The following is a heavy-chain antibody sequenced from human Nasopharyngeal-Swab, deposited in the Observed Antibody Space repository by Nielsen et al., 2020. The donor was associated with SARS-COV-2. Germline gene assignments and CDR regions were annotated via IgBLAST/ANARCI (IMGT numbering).Heavy chain of an antibody. V-gene: IGHV1-69*06. J-gene: IGHJ4*02. Sequence: SVKVSCKASGGIFSSYAISRVRQAPGQGREWMGGIIPIFGTANYAQKFQGRVTITADKSTSTAYMELSSLRSEDTAVYYCARNPVDYDYVWGSYRYRTFDYWGQGTLVTVSS. CDR3: ARNPVDYDYVWGSYRYRTFDY. CDR1: GGIFSSYA. D-gene: IGHD3-16*02. CDR2: IIPIFGTA.